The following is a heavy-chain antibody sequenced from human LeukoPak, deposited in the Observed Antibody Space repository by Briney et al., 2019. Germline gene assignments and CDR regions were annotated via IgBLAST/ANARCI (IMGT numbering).Heavy chain of an antibody. V-gene: IGHV4-34*01. CDR1: GGSFSGYY. CDR2: INHSGST. D-gene: IGHD4-17*01. CDR3: ARPPYGDSEYFQH. J-gene: IGHJ1*01. Sequence: PSETLSLTCAVYGGSFSGYYWSWIRQPPGKGLEWIGEINHSGSTNYNPSLKSRVTISVDTSKNQFSLKLSSVTAADTAVYYCARPPYGDSEYFQHWGHGTLVTVSS.